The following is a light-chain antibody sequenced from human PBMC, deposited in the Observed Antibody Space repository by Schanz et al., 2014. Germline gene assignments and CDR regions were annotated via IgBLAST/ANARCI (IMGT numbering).Light chain of an antibody. Sequence: QPVLTQSSSASASLGSSVKLTCTLSSGHSSSIIAWHQQQPGKAPRYLMKVEGTGTYEKGYGVPHRFSGSSSGADRYLTISNLQFEDEADYYCETWERSWVFGGGTKLTVL. CDR2: VEGTGTY. J-gene: IGLJ3*02. V-gene: IGLV4-60*02. CDR1: SGHSSSI. CDR3: ETWERSWV.